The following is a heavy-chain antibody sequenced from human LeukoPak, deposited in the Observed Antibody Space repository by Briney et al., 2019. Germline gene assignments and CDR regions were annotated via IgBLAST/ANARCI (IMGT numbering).Heavy chain of an antibody. J-gene: IGHJ4*02. CDR3: ARVFGEMPLAGFDY. Sequence: SETLSLTCSVSGGSISSESFYWGWIRQPPGKGLECIGYIYYRGRPYYNPSLKTRVTISVDTSKNQFSLKLSSVTAADTALYYCARVFGEMPLAGFDYWGQGTLVTVSS. CDR2: IYYRGRP. D-gene: IGHD5-24*01. V-gene: IGHV4-39*07. CDR1: GGSISSESFY.